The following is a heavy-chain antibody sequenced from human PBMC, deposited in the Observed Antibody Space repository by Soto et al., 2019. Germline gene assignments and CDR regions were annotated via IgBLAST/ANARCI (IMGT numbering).Heavy chain of an antibody. CDR3: ARVRRWLPEEMLDL. Sequence: QVQLHQWGAGQLRASETLSLTCGVSGGSFSGYYWSWIRQPPGKGLEWIGEVNDSGNSNYNPSLKRRVVISVDTPKNECSLKMNTVTAADTGVYYCARVRRWLPEEMLDLWGQGALVTVSS. J-gene: IGHJ5*02. CDR1: GGSFSGYY. CDR2: VNDSGNS. V-gene: IGHV4-34*01. D-gene: IGHD5-12*01.